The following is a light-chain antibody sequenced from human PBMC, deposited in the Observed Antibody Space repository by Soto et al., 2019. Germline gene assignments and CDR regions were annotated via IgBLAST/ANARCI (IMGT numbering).Light chain of an antibody. V-gene: IGLV1-40*01. CDR1: GSNIGTGYD. J-gene: IGLJ1*01. Sequence: SVLTQPHSVSGAPGQRVTISCTGSGSNIGTGYDVHWYQHRPGTAPKLLVFGDSHRPSGVPDRFSGSKSGTSASLAITGLQAEDEGDYDCQSYDSTLDARYVFGTGTKLTVL. CDR2: GDS. CDR3: QSYDSTLDARYV.